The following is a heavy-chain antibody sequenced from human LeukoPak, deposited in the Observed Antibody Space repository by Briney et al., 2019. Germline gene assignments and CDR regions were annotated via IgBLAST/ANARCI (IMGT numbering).Heavy chain of an antibody. D-gene: IGHD6-13*01. V-gene: IGHV3-74*01. CDR2: INSDGSST. CDR1: GFTFSSYW. CDR3: ARVKQQLAPDY. J-gene: IGHJ4*02. Sequence: GGSLRLSCAASGFTFSSYWMHWVRQAPGKGLVWVSRINSDGSSTSYADSVKGRFTISRDNAKNTLYLQMNSLRAEDTAVYYCARVKQQLAPDYWGQGTLVTVSS.